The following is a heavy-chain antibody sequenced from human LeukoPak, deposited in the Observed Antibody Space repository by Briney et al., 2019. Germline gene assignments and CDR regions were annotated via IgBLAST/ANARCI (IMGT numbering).Heavy chain of an antibody. CDR1: GGSISSYY. CDR2: IYYSGRT. D-gene: IGHD4-17*01. Sequence: SETLSLTCTVSGGSISSYYWSWIRQPPGKGLEWIGYIYYSGRTNYNPSLKSRVTISVDTSKNQFSLKLSSVTAADTAVYYCAREGAKNDYGDPLYFQHWGQGTLVTVSS. V-gene: IGHV4-59*01. CDR3: AREGAKNDYGDPLYFQH. J-gene: IGHJ1*01.